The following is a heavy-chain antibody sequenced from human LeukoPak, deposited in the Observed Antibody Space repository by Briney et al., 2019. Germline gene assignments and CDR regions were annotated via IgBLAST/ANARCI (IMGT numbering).Heavy chain of an antibody. J-gene: IGHJ6*02. CDR2: IKQEGSEK. D-gene: IGHD1-26*01. V-gene: IGHV3-7*01. CDR1: GFTFSRYW. CDR3: ARDLGIVGAPCYYYGMDV. Sequence: GGSLRLFCAASGFTFSRYWTSWVRQAPGKGLECVANIKQEGSEKYYADSVKGRFTISRDNSKNTLYLQMNSLRAEDTAVYYCARDLGIVGAPCYYYGMDVWGQGTTVTVSS.